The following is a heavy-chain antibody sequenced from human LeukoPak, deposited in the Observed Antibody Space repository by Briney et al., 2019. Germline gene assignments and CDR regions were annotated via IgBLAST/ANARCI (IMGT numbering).Heavy chain of an antibody. J-gene: IGHJ4*02. Sequence: GGSLRLSCAASGFTVSSNYMSWVRQAPGKGLEWVSVIYSGGSTYYADSVKGRFTISRDNSKNTLYLQINSLRAEDTAVYYCAREGGERCDSSGYYQDYWGQGTLVTVSS. D-gene: IGHD3-22*01. CDR3: AREGGERCDSSGYYQDY. V-gene: IGHV3-53*01. CDR1: GFTVSSNY. CDR2: IYSGGST.